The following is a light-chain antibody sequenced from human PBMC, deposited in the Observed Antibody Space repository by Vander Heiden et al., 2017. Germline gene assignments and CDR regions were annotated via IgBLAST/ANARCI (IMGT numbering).Light chain of an antibody. J-gene: IGKJ2*01. CDR3: QQRNSWPRT. Sequence: EIVLTQSPATLSLSPGERATLSCRASQSISADLAWYLQKPGQAPRLLIYDASNRATGIPARFSGSGSGTDFTLTISNLEPEDFAVYYCQQRNSWPRTFGQGTKVEI. CDR1: QSISAD. CDR2: DAS. V-gene: IGKV3-11*01.